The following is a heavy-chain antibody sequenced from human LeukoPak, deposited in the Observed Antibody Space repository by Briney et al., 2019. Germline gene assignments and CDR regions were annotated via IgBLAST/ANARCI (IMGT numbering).Heavy chain of an antibody. CDR2: IKSKNDGGAP. CDR1: GFTFTNAW. CDR3: TTDGVATIHTFDY. Sequence: GGSLRLSCAASGFTFTNAWMSWVREAPGKGVEWVGRIKSKNDGGAPDYAAPVQGRFTISGDDSENTLYLQMNSLKTEDTALYYCTTDGVATIHTFDYWGQGTLVTVSS. V-gene: IGHV3-15*01. J-gene: IGHJ4*02. D-gene: IGHD2-8*01.